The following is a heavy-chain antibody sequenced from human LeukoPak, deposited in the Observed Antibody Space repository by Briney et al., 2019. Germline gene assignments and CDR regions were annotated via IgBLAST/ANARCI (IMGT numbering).Heavy chain of an antibody. CDR1: GRSFSGYY. Sequence: SETLSLTCAVYGRSFSGYYWSWIRQPPGKGLEWIGEINHSGSTNYNPSLKSRVTISVDTSKNQFSLKLSSVTAADTAVYYCARKAAGTMPSWTGYYYYYMDVWGKGTTVTISS. J-gene: IGHJ6*03. D-gene: IGHD6-13*01. CDR3: ARKAAGTMPSWTGYYYYYMDV. V-gene: IGHV4-34*01. CDR2: INHSGST.